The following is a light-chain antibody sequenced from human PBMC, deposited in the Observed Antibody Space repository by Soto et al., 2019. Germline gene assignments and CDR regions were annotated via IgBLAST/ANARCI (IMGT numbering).Light chain of an antibody. V-gene: IGKV1-5*03. J-gene: IGKJ2*01. Sequence: IQMTQSPSTLSASVGDRVTITCRASQSIGYYLAWYHQKPGRPPKLLIYRASTLESGVPSRFSGSGSGTDFTLTISSPQPDDFATYYCQQYDSYPVTFGQGTNLEIK. CDR3: QQYDSYPVT. CDR2: RAS. CDR1: QSIGYY.